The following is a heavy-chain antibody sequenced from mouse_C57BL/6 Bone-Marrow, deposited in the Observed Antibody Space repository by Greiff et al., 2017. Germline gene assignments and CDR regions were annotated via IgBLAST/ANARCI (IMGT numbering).Heavy chain of an antibody. CDR3: ARGPYYYGSTPFAY. J-gene: IGHJ3*01. Sequence: EVQRVESGGGLVKPGGSLKLSCAASGFTFSDYGMHWVRQAPEKGLEWVAYISSGSSTIYYADTVKGRFTISRDNAKNTLFLQMSHLKSEDTAMYYCARGPYYYGSTPFAYWGQGTLVTVSA. CDR1: GFTFSDYG. CDR2: ISSGSSTI. V-gene: IGHV5-17*03. D-gene: IGHD1-1*01.